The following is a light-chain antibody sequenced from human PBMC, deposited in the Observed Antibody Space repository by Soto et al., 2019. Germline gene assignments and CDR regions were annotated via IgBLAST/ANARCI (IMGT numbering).Light chain of an antibody. CDR1: QNIYIY. CDR2: GAS. Sequence: DIQMTQSPSSLSASVGDRVTISCRASQNIYIYLNWYQQKPGKAPKLLIYGASNLRSGVPSRFSGSGSGSDFTLSISSLQPEDFATYFCLQRYSTLPAFGPGTKVYIK. V-gene: IGKV1-39*01. J-gene: IGKJ3*01. CDR3: LQRYSTLPA.